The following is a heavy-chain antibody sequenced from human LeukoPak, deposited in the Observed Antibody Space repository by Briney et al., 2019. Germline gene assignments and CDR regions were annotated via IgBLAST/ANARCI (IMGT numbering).Heavy chain of an antibody. J-gene: IGHJ4*02. CDR2: ISSSSSYI. D-gene: IGHD2-21*02. CDR3: ARDRFVVVTAIHIHSPMDY. CDR1: GFTFSSYS. V-gene: IGHV3-21*01. Sequence: PGGSLRLSCAASGFTFSSYSMNWVRQAPGKGLEWVSSISSSSSYIYYADSVKGRFTISRDNAKNSLYLQMNSLRAEDTAVYYCARDRFVVVTAIHIHSPMDYWGQGTLVTVSS.